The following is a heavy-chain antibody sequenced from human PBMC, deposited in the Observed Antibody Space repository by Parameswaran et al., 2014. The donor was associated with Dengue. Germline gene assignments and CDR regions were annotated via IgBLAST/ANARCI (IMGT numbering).Heavy chain of an antibody. J-gene: IGHJ6*02. CDR2: TRNKANSYTT. CDR3: ASSVGGSPVRGVIYYYGMDV. V-gene: IGHV3-72*01. D-gene: IGHD3-10*01. Sequence: WIRQPPGKGLEWVGRTRNKANSYTTEYAASVKGRFTISRDDSKNSLYLQMNSLKTEDTAVYYCASSVGGSPVRGVIYYYGMDVWGQGTTVTVSS.